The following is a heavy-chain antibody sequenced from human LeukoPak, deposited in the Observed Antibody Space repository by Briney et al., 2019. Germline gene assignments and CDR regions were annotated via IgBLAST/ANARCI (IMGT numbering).Heavy chain of an antibody. D-gene: IGHD3-16*01. CDR2: IGSGGRTK. CDR1: RFNLGQYW. J-gene: IGHJ3*02. CDR3: ARETLGDAFDI. V-gene: IGHV3-74*01. Sequence: GGSLRLSCAASRFNLGQYWMHWVRQVPGKGLVWVSRIGSGGRTKNYADSVRGRFTISRDNSKNTLYLQMNSLRAEDTAVYYCARETLGDAFDIWGQGTMVTVSS.